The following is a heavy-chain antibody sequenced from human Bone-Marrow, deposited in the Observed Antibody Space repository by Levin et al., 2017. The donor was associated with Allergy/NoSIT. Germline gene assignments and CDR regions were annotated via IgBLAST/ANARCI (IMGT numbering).Heavy chain of an antibody. CDR3: VKEAHVSTFGYGMDV. J-gene: IGHJ6*02. CDR1: GFSFSTYG. D-gene: IGHD3-16*01. Sequence: SCAASGFSFSTYGMHWVRQAPGKGLQWVAIIWFDGSDRIYADSVKGRFTISRDNSKNTLYLQMNSLRVEDTAVYYCVKEAHVSTFGYGMDVWGQGTTVTVSS. V-gene: IGHV3-33*03. CDR2: IWFDGSDR.